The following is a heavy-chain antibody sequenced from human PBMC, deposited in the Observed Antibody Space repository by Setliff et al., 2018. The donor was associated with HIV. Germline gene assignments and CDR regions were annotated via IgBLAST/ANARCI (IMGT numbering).Heavy chain of an antibody. CDR3: AREDYSSGWYETGYFDY. CDR1: GYSFTTYA. V-gene: IGHV1-18*01. CDR2: ISAYNGKT. D-gene: IGHD6-19*01. Sequence: ASVKVSCKASGYSFTTYAISWVRQAPGQGLEWMGWISAYNGKTLYAQKFQGRVTMTTDTSTNTAYMELRSLRSDDTAVYYCAREDYSSGWYETGYFDYWGQGTLVTVSS. J-gene: IGHJ4*02.